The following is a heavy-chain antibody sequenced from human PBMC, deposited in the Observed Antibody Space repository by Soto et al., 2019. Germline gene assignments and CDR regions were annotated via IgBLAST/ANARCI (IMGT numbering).Heavy chain of an antibody. CDR1: GFTFSSYE. J-gene: IGHJ4*02. V-gene: IGHV3-48*03. D-gene: IGHD3-9*01. CDR2: ISSSGSTI. CDR3: ASYDILTGVDY. Sequence: GGSLRLSCAASGFTFSSYEMNWVRQAPGKGLEWVSYISSSGSTIYYADSVKGRFTISRGNAKNSLYLQMNSLRAEDTAVYYCASYDILTGVDYWGQGTLVTVSS.